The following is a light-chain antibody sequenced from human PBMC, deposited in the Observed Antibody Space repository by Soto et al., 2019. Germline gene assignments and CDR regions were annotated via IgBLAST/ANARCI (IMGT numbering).Light chain of an antibody. CDR1: NSDFGGYNY. Sequence: PGPRCRAPGQSLNLSSQGTNSDFGGYNYVSWYQHHPGKAPKLMIYDVSERPSGVPDRFSGSKSGNTASLTISGLQAEDEADYYCCSYAGTFYVFGTGTKVTVL. J-gene: IGLJ1*01. CDR2: DVS. V-gene: IGLV2-11*01. CDR3: CSYAGTFYV.